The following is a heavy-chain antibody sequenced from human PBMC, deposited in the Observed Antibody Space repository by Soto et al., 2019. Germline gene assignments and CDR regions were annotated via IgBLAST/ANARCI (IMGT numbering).Heavy chain of an antibody. D-gene: IGHD6-13*01. J-gene: IGHJ6*02. Sequence: PSQTLSLPCTVSGGSISSSSYYWGWIRQPPGKGLEWIGSIYYSGSTYYNPSLTSRVTISVDTSKNQFSLKLSSVTAADTAVYYCARLGIAAAGTGAEYYYYGMGVWGQGTTVTV. CDR1: GGSISSSSYY. CDR3: ARLGIAAAGTGAEYYYYGMGV. CDR2: IYYSGST. V-gene: IGHV4-39*01.